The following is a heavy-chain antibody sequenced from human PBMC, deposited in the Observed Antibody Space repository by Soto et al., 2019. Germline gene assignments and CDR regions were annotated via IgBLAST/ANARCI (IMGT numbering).Heavy chain of an antibody. J-gene: IGHJ4*02. CDR1: GFTFSNYW. D-gene: IGHD3-9*01. CDR2: INIDGSGT. Sequence: QPGGSLRLSCAASGFTFSNYWMHWVRQAPGKGLVWVSRINIDGSGTTYADSVKGRFTISRDNAKNTVFLEMKNLRAEDTAVYYCAKDPSTGPPDCWGRGALVTVS. V-gene: IGHV3-74*03. CDR3: AKDPSTGPPDC.